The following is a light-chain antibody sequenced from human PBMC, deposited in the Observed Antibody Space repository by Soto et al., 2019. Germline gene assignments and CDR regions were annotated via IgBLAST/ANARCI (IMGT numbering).Light chain of an antibody. CDR3: QQYSSYPPWT. Sequence: DIQMTQSPSTLSASVGDRVTITCRASQSISDWLAWYHQRPGEAPELLIYKASSLESGVPSRFSGRGSGTKFTLTISSLQPDDSATYYCQQYSSYPPWTFGQGTKVEI. CDR2: KAS. V-gene: IGKV1-5*03. J-gene: IGKJ1*01. CDR1: QSISDW.